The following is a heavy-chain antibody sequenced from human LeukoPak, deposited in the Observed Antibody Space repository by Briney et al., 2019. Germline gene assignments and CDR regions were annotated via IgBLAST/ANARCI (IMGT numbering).Heavy chain of an antibody. Sequence: SVKVSFKASGGTFSSYAISWVRQSPGQGLEWMGRIIPILGIANYAQKFQGRVTITADKSTSTAYMELSSLRSEDTAVYYCARERAGIAAAGNFDYWGQGTLVTVSS. CDR2: IIPILGIA. D-gene: IGHD6-13*01. CDR3: ARERAGIAAAGNFDY. V-gene: IGHV1-69*04. J-gene: IGHJ4*02. CDR1: GGTFSSYA.